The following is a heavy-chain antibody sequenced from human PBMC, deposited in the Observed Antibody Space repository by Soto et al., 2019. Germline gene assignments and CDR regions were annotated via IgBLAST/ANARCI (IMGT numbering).Heavy chain of an antibody. CDR1: GFTFSSYS. V-gene: IGHV3-21*01. J-gene: IGHJ6*02. D-gene: IGHD3-16*01. CDR2: ISSSSSYI. Sequence: GGSLRLSCAASGFTFSSYSMNWVRQAPGKGLEWVSSISSSSSYIYYADSVKGRFTISRDNAKNSLYLQMNSLRAEDTAVYYCATSGGRIYGMDVWGQGTTVTVSS. CDR3: ATSGGRIYGMDV.